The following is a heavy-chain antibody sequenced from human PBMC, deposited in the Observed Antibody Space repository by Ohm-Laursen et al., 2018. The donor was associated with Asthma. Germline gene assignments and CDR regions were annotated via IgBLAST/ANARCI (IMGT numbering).Heavy chain of an antibody. CDR2: ISYDGSNK. CDR1: GFTFSSYG. Sequence: SLRLSCTASGFTFSSYGMHWVRQAPGKGLEWVAVISYDGSNKYYADSVKGRFTISRDNSKNTLYLQMNSLRAEDTAVYYCARDGAYSSKYYYGMDVWGQGTTVTVSS. CDR3: ARDGAYSSKYYYGMDV. J-gene: IGHJ6*02. D-gene: IGHD5-18*01. V-gene: IGHV3-30*03.